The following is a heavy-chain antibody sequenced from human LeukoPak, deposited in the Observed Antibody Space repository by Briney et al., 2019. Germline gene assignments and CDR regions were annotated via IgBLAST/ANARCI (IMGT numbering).Heavy chain of an antibody. D-gene: IGHD1-26*01. CDR2: MNPNSGNT. Sequence: SVKVSCKASGYTFTSYDINWARQATGQGLEWMGWMNPNSGNTGYAQKFQGRVTITRNTSISTAYMELSSLRSEDTAVYYCARVVMGAKDAFDIWGQGTMVTVSS. V-gene: IGHV1-8*03. J-gene: IGHJ3*02. CDR1: GYTFTSYD. CDR3: ARVVMGAKDAFDI.